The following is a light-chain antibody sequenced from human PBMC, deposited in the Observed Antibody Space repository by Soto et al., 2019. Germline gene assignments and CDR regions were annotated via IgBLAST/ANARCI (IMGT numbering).Light chain of an antibody. V-gene: IGLV1-40*01. CDR3: QSCDSSLSGSGV. J-gene: IGLJ1*01. Sequence: QSALTQPPSVPGAPGQRVIISCTGSSSNIGAGYDVHWYQQLPGTAPKLLIYRNTNRPSGVPDRFSGSKSGTSASLAITGLQAEDEADYYCQSCDSSLSGSGVFGTGTKVTVL. CDR2: RNT. CDR1: SSNIGAGYD.